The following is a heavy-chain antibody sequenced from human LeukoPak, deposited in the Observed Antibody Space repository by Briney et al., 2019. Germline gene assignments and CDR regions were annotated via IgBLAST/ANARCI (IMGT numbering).Heavy chain of an antibody. J-gene: IGHJ4*02. Sequence: PGGSLRLSCAASGLTFSTSWMDWVRQAPGKGLGWVANINPDGSEKFHVDSVKGRFTISRDNAKNSLYLQMNSLRAEDTAVYYCARDFGYSQFDYWGQGSLVTVSS. V-gene: IGHV3-7*03. CDR2: INPDGSEK. D-gene: IGHD5-18*01. CDR3: ARDFGYSQFDY. CDR1: GLTFSTSW.